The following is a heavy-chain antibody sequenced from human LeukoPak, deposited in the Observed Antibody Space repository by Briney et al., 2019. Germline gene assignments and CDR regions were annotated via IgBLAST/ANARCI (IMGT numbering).Heavy chain of an antibody. CDR2: INPTGGST. J-gene: IGHJ5*02. V-gene: IGHV1-46*01. Sequence: ASVKVSCKASGYTFTSYYMHWVRQAPGQGLEWMGLINPTGGSTGYAQKFQGRVTITADKSTSTAYMELSSLRSEDTAVYYCARDSELLWFGEFRFDPWGQGTLVTVSS. CDR1: GYTFTSYY. CDR3: ARDSELLWFGEFRFDP. D-gene: IGHD3-10*01.